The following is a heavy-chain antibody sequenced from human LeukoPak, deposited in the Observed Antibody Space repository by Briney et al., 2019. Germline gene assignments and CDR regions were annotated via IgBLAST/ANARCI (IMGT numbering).Heavy chain of an antibody. CDR1: GGSISSGGYY. Sequence: PSETLSLTCTVSGGSISSGGYYWSWIRQHPGKGLEWIGYIYYSGSTYYNPSLKSRVTISVDTSKNQFSLKLSSVTAADTAVYYCARGIAARPVDYWGQGTLVTVYS. CDR2: IYYSGST. V-gene: IGHV4-31*03. J-gene: IGHJ4*02. CDR3: ARGIAARPVDY. D-gene: IGHD6-6*01.